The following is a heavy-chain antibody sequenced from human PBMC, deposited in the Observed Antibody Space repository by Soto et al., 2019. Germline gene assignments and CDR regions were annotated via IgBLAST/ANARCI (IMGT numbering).Heavy chain of an antibody. J-gene: IGHJ6*02. CDR3: AKNGHPPYYYYGMDV. CDR2: ISGYNGDT. V-gene: IGHV1-18*01. D-gene: IGHD2-8*01. CDR1: GYSFTTYG. Sequence: ASVKVSCKASGYSFTTYGISWVRQAPGQGLEWMGWISGYNGDTNNAQKFQDRVTMTIDRSTTTAYLELRSLTSDDTAVYYCAKNGHPPYYYYGMDVWGQGTPVTVSS.